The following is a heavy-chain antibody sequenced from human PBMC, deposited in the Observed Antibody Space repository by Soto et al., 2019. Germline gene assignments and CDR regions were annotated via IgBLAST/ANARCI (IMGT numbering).Heavy chain of an antibody. CDR3: ARENQRYGYGVPVGDY. D-gene: IGHD5-18*01. V-gene: IGHV3-21*01. CDR2: ISSSSSYI. CDR1: GFTFSSYS. Sequence: PGGSLRLSCAASGFTFSSYSMNWVRQAPGKGLEWVSSISSSSSYIYYADSVKGRFTISRDNAKNSLYLQMNSLRAEDTAVYYCARENQRYGYGVPVGDYWGQGTLVTVSS. J-gene: IGHJ4*02.